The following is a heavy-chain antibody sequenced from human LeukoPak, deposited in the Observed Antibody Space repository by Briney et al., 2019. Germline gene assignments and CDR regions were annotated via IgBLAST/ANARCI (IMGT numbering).Heavy chain of an antibody. CDR2: IFADDLT. CDR1: GFTFSSYW. D-gene: IGHD2/OR15-2a*01. J-gene: IGHJ4*02. V-gene: IGHV3-53*01. CDR3: ARGAMSTFARFDS. Sequence: GGSLRLSCAASGFTFSSYWMSWVRQAPGKGLQWLSVIFADDLTYYEDSIKGRFTISRDRSQNTLYLQMKSLRAEDTAVYYCARGAMSTFARFDSWGQGTLVSVSS.